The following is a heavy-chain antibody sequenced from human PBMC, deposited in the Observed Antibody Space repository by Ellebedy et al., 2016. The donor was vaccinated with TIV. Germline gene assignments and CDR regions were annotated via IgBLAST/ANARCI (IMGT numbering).Heavy chain of an antibody. V-gene: IGHV4-39*01. D-gene: IGHD3-3*01. Sequence: SETLSLXXTVSGGSISSNSYYWGWIRQPPGKGLEWIGNFYYGGSTYNNPSLKSRVTISVDTSKNQFALKLTSVTPADTAVYYCASLKENTIFGVVTARNAFDIWGQGTKVTVSS. CDR2: FYYGGST. CDR3: ASLKENTIFGVVTARNAFDI. CDR1: GGSISSNSYY. J-gene: IGHJ3*02.